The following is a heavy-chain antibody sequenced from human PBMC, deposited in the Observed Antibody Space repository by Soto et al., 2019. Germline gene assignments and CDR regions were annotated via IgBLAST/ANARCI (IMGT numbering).Heavy chain of an antibody. CDR1: GGTFSSYA. J-gene: IGHJ6*02. D-gene: IGHD4-4*01. Sequence: SVKVSCKASGGTFSSYAISWVRQAPGQGLEWMGGIIPIFGTANYAQKFQGRVTITADKSTSTAYMELSSLRSEDTAVYYCAINYSNYYYYGMDVWGQGTTVTVSS. V-gene: IGHV1-69*06. CDR2: IIPIFGTA. CDR3: AINYSNYYYYGMDV.